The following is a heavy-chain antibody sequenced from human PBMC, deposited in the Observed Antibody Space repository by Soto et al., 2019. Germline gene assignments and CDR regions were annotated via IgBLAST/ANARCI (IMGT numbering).Heavy chain of an antibody. D-gene: IGHD3-22*01. J-gene: IGHJ4*02. CDR3: ARTYYYDRSGYRDFAY. CDR2: IYPGDSDT. Sequence: GESLKISCKGSGYSFTSYWIGWVRQMPGKGLEWMGIIYPGDSDTRYSPSFQGQVTISADKSISTAYLQWSSLKASDTAMYYCARTYYYDRSGYRDFAYWAQGTLVTVSS. CDR1: GYSFTSYW. V-gene: IGHV5-51*01.